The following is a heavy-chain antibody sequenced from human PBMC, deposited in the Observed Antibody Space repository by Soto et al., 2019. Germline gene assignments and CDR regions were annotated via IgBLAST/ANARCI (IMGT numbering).Heavy chain of an antibody. V-gene: IGHV3-7*05. D-gene: IGHD6-6*01. CDR2: IKQDGSEK. CDR3: ARAFEYSSSSRPGEFDY. J-gene: IGHJ4*02. CDR1: GFTFSSYW. Sequence: GGSLRLSCAASGFTFSSYWMSWVRQAPGKGLEWVANIKQDGSEKYYVDSVKGRFTISRDNAKNSLYLQMNSLRAEDTAVYYCARAFEYSSSSRPGEFDYWGQGTLVTVSS.